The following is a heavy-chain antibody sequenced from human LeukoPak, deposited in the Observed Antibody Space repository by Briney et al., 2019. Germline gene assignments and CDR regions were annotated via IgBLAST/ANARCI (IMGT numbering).Heavy chain of an antibody. CDR2: INQDGSEK. CDR3: AREGCSGGSCYSGNYYFDY. CDR1: GFTFSTYW. J-gene: IGHJ4*02. D-gene: IGHD2-15*01. V-gene: IGHV3-7*03. Sequence: PGGSLRLSCAASGFTFSTYWMSWVRHAPGKGLEWVANINQDGSEKYYVDSVKGRFTISRDNSKNTLYLQMNSLRAEDTAVYYCAREGCSGGSCYSGNYYFDYWGQGTLVTVSS.